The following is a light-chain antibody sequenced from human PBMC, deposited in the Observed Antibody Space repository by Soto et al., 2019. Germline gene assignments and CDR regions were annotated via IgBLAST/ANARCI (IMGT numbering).Light chain of an antibody. V-gene: IGLV1-44*01. CDR2: SNN. CDR3: SAWDDSLKGVI. Sequence: QSVLTQPPSASGTPGQRITISCSGSSSNIGSHTVNWHQQVPGTAPKLLIYSNNERPSGVPDRFSGSKSGTSASLAISGLQYGDEADYYCSAWDDSLKGVIFGGGTKLTVL. J-gene: IGLJ2*01. CDR1: SSNIGSHT.